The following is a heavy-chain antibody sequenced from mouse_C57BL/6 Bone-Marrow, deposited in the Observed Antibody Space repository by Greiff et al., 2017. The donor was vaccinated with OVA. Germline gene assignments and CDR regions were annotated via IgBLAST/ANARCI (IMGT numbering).Heavy chain of an antibody. CDR3: ARETAQATTWFAY. CDR1: GFTFSDYG. V-gene: IGHV5-17*01. CDR2: ISSGCSTI. J-gene: IGHJ3*01. D-gene: IGHD3-2*02. Sequence: EVKVVESGGGLVKPGGSLKLSCAASGFTFSDYGMHWVRQAPEKGLEWVAYISSGCSTIYYADTVKGRFTISRDNAKNTLFLQMTSLRSEDTAMYYCARETAQATTWFAYWGQGTLVTVSA.